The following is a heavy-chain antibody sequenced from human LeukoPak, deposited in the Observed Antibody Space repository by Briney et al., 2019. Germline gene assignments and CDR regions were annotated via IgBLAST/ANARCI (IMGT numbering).Heavy chain of an antibody. V-gene: IGHV3-23*01. CDR3: AKWDRSSGGSCCRY. CDR2: ISGSGGST. CDR1: GFTFSSYA. Sequence: GGSLRLSCAASGFTFSSYAKRGGRPAPREGVGWGSGISGSGGSTYYADSVKGRFTISRDNSKNTLYLQMNSLRAEDTAVYYCAKWDRSSGGSCCRYWGQGTLVTVSS. D-gene: IGHD2-15*01. J-gene: IGHJ4*02.